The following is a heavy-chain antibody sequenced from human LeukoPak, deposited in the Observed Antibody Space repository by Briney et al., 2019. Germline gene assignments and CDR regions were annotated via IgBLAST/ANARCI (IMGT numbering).Heavy chain of an antibody. D-gene: IGHD2-2*02. CDR3: ARIGYCSSTSCYTAYYYYMDV. CDR2: ISAYNGNT. J-gene: IGHJ6*03. Sequence: ASVKVSCKASGGTFSSYAISWVRQAPGQGLEWMGWISAYNGNTNYAQKLQGRVTMTTDTSTSTAYMELRSLRSDDTAVYYCARIGYCSSTSCYTAYYYYMDVWGKGTTVTVSS. V-gene: IGHV1-18*01. CDR1: GGTFSSYA.